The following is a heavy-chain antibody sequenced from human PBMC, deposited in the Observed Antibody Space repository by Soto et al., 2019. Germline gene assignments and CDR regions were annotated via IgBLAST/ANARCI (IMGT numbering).Heavy chain of an antibody. Sequence: QLQLQESGPGLVKPSETLSLTCTVSGGSISSSSYYWGWIRQPPGKGLEWIGSIYYSGSTYYNPSLKSRVTISVDTSKTQFSLKLSSVTAADTAVYYCARKDIVVVVAATPLGWFDPWGQGTLVTVSS. CDR3: ARKDIVVVVAATPLGWFDP. J-gene: IGHJ5*02. CDR1: GGSISSSSYY. CDR2: IYYSGST. D-gene: IGHD2-15*01. V-gene: IGHV4-39*01.